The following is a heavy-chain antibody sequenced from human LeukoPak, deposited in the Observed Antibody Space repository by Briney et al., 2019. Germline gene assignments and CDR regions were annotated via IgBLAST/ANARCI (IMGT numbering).Heavy chain of an antibody. CDR2: FDPEDGET. CDR1: GYTLTKLS. CDR3: ARAEVVVVPAADYYYMDV. Sequence: GASVKVSCKVSGYTLTKLSMHWVRQAPGKGLEWMGGFDPEDGETIYAQKFQGRVTMTEDTSTDTAYMELSSLRSEDTAVYYCARAEVVVVPAADYYYMDVWGKGTTVTVSS. J-gene: IGHJ6*03. V-gene: IGHV1-24*01. D-gene: IGHD2-2*01.